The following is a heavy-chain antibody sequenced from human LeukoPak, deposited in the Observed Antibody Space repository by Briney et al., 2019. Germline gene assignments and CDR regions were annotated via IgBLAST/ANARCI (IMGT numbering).Heavy chain of an antibody. CDR3: AKETYYYDSSGYYPYYYYYGMDV. CDR2: INWNGGST. Sequence: GGSLRLSCAASGFTFDDYGMSWVRQAPGKGLEWVSGINWNGGSTGYADSVKGRFTISRDNAKNSLYLQMNSLRAEDTAVYYCAKETYYYDSSGYYPYYYYYGMDVWGQGTTVTVSS. V-gene: IGHV3-20*04. CDR1: GFTFDDYG. J-gene: IGHJ6*02. D-gene: IGHD3-22*01.